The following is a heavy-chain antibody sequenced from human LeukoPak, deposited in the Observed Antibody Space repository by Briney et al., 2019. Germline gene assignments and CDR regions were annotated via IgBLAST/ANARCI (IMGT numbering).Heavy chain of an antibody. CDR1: GFTFRSYG. CDR3: ARAYWEVLRNAFDI. V-gene: IGHV3-33*01. Sequence: PGRSLRLSCAASGFTFRSYGIHWVRQAPGKGPEWVTVIWYDGSKKYYADSVKGRFTISRDNSKNTLYLQMNSLRAEDTAVYYCARAYWEVLRNAFDIWGQGTMVTVSS. J-gene: IGHJ3*02. D-gene: IGHD2-21*01. CDR2: IWYDGSKK.